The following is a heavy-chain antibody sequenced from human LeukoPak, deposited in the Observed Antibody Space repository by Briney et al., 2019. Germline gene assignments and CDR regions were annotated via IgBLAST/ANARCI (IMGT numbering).Heavy chain of an antibody. CDR1: GFTFSSYA. D-gene: IGHD1-26*01. CDR2: ISYDGSNK. Sequence: GGSLRLSCAASGFTFSSYAMSWVRQAPGKGLEWVAVISYDGSNKYYADSVKGRFTISRDNSKNTLYLQMNSLRAEDTAVYYCARGLGGSYLQGAFDIWGQGTMVTVSS. V-gene: IGHV3-30-3*01. CDR3: ARGLGGSYLQGAFDI. J-gene: IGHJ3*02.